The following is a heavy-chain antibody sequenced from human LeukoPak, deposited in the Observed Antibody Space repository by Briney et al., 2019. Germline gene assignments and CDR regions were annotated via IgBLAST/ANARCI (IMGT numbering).Heavy chain of an antibody. V-gene: IGHV4-39*01. Sequence: PSETLSLTCTVSGGSISSTIYYWGWIRQPPGKGLEWIGSIYYSGGTYYNPSLKSRVTISVDTSKNQFSLKLSSVTAADPAVFYCARRIQGGSGWTFDFWGQGTLVTVSS. D-gene: IGHD6-19*01. CDR2: IYYSGGT. CDR1: GGSISSTIYY. J-gene: IGHJ4*02. CDR3: ARRIQGGSGWTFDF.